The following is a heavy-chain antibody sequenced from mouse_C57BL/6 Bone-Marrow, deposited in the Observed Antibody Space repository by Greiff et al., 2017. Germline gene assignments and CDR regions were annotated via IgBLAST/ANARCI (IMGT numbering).Heavy chain of an antibody. J-gene: IGHJ1*03. CDR1: GYTFTSYD. Sequence: QVQLQQSGPELVKPGASVKLSCKASGYTFTSYDINWVKQRPGQGLEWIGWIYPRDGSTKYNEKFKGKATLTVDTSSSTAYMELYSLTSEDSAVYFCARDYGSSYWYFDVWGTGTTVTVSS. CDR3: ARDYGSSYWYFDV. D-gene: IGHD1-1*01. CDR2: IYPRDGST. V-gene: IGHV1-85*01.